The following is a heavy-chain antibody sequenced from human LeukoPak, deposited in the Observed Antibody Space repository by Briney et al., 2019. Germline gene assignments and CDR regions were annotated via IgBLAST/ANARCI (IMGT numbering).Heavy chain of an antibody. J-gene: IGHJ4*02. Sequence: PGRSLRLSCAASGVTFSSYAMHWVRQAPGKGLEWVAVISYDGSNKYYADSVKGRFTISRDNSKNTLYLQMNSLRAEDTAVYFCAREANYDGSEYYSRDHYFDYWGQGTLVTVSS. D-gene: IGHD3-22*01. CDR1: GVTFSSYA. V-gene: IGHV3-30-3*01. CDR3: AREANYDGSEYYSRDHYFDY. CDR2: ISYDGSNK.